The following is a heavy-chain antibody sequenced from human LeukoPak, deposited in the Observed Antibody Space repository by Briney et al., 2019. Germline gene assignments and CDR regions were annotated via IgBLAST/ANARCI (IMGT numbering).Heavy chain of an antibody. D-gene: IGHD2-2*01. CDR2: IHPNTGGT. J-gene: IGHJ4*02. V-gene: IGHV1-2*02. CDR3: ARGPYDRYTAMPYYFDY. Sequence: ASVKVSCKASGYTFTAYYMHWVRQAPGQGLEWMGWIHPNTGGTNYAQKFQGRVTMTRDTSITTAYMELSRLRSDDTAVYYCARGPYDRYTAMPYYFDYWGQGTLVTVSS. CDR1: GYTFTAYY.